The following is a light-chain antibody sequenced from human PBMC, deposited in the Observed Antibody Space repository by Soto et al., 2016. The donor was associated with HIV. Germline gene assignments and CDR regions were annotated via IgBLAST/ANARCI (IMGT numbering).Light chain of an antibody. Sequence: DIQMTQSPSSLSASIGDRVTITCRASQGITSDLGWYQQKPGKAPKRLIYSASSLQSGVPSRFSGSGSGTEFTLTISSLQPEDFATYYCLQHHSYPLSFGGETKVEIK. V-gene: IGKV1-17*01. J-gene: IGKJ4*01. CDR2: SAS. CDR1: QGITSD. CDR3: LQHHSYPLS.